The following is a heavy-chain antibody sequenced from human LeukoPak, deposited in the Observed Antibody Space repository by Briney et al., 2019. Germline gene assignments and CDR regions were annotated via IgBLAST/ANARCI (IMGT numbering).Heavy chain of an antibody. CDR1: GGSFSGYY. CDR3: ARVGLQLVYWYFDL. J-gene: IGHJ2*01. CDR2: INHSGST. Sequence: SETLSLTCAVYGGSFSGYYWSWIRQPPGKGLEWIGEINHSGSTNYNPSLKSRVTISVDTSKNQFSLKLSSVTAADTAMYYCARVGLQLVYWYFDLWGRGTLVTVSS. D-gene: IGHD6-6*01. V-gene: IGHV4-34*01.